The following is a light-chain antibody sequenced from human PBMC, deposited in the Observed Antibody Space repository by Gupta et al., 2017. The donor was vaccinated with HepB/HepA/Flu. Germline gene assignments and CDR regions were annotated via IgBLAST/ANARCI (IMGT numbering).Light chain of an antibody. CDR3: QVGDTNGVV. J-gene: IGLJ2*01. V-gene: IGLV3-1*01. Sequence: SYDLTQPPSVSVAPGQTATITCSAEKLGDKYASWYQQKPGQSLILVIYQDGKRPSGIPERFSGSNSGNTATLTISGTQPMDEADYYCQVGDTNGVVFGGGTKLNVL. CDR1: KLGDKY. CDR2: QDG.